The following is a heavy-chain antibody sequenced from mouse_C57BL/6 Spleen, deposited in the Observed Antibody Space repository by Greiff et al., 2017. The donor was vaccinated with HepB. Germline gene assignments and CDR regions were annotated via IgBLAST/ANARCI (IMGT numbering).Heavy chain of an antibody. Sequence: QVQLQQSGAELVRPGTSVKVSCKASGYAFTNYLIEWVKQRPGQGLEWIGVINPGSGGTNYNEKFKGKATLTAYKSSSTAYMQLSSLTSEDSAVYFCARDWFAYWGQGTLVTVSA. CDR1: GYAFTNYL. CDR2: INPGSGGT. CDR3: ARDWFAY. V-gene: IGHV1-54*01. J-gene: IGHJ3*01.